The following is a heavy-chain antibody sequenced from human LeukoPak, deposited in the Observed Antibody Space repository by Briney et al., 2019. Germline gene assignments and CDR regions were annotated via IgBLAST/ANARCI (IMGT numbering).Heavy chain of an antibody. J-gene: IGHJ6*03. CDR2: ISAYNGNT. D-gene: IGHD6-13*01. CDR1: GGTFSNYA. Sequence: ASVKVSCKASGGTFSNYAISWVRQAPGQGLEWMGWISAYNGNTNYAQKLQGRVTMTTDTSTSTAYMELRSLRSDDTAVYYCARDAPETYSSSWYYYYYYMDVWGKGTTVTISS. CDR3: ARDAPETYSSSWYYYYYYMDV. V-gene: IGHV1-18*01.